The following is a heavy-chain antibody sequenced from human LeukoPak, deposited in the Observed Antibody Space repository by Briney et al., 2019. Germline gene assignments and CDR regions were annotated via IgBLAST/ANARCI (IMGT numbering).Heavy chain of an antibody. CDR2: IYSSGST. V-gene: IGHV4-4*07. D-gene: IGHD2-2*01. CDR3: ARSFMVVVPAATYYYYYYMDV. J-gene: IGHJ6*03. Sequence: PSETLSLTCTVSGGSISSYYWSWIRQPAGKGLEWIGRIYSSGSTNYNPSLKSRVTISVDTSKNQFSLKLSSVTAADTAVYYCARSFMVVVPAATYYYYYYMDVWGKGTTVTVSS. CDR1: GGSISSYY.